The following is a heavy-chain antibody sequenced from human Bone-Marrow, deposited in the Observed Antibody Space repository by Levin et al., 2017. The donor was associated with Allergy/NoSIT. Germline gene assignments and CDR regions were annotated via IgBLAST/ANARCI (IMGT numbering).Heavy chain of an antibody. J-gene: IGHJ6*02. CDR3: ARDTVKIRLGELSLYFPGSLDV. Sequence: GESLKISCAASGFTFSSYAMHWVRQAPGKGLEWVAVISYDGSNKYYADSVKGRFTISRDNSKNTLYLQMNSLRAEDTAVYYCARDTVKIRLGELSLYFPGSLDVWGQGTTVTVSS. CDR2: ISYDGSNK. V-gene: IGHV3-30-3*01. D-gene: IGHD3-16*02. CDR1: GFTFSSYA.